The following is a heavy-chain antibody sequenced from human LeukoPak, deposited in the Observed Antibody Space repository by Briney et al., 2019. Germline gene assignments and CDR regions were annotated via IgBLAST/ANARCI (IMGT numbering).Heavy chain of an antibody. CDR2: IYYSGST. V-gene: IGHV4-31*03. Sequence: SQTLSLPCTVSWGPLSRGGYYWSWIRPPPGKGLEGNGYIYYSGSTNYNPSLKSRVTISVDTSKNQFSLKLSSVTAADTAVYYCARAIYSSSSDNWFDPWGQGTLVTVSS. J-gene: IGHJ5*02. CDR1: WGPLSRGGYY. D-gene: IGHD6-6*01. CDR3: ARAIYSSSSDNWFDP.